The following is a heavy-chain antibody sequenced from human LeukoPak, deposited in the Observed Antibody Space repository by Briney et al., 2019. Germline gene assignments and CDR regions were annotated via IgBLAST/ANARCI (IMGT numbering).Heavy chain of an antibody. CDR2: IYYSGST. Sequence: KTSETLSLTCTVSGGSISSSSYYWGWIRQPPGKGLEWIGSIYYSGSTYYNPSLKSRVTISVDTSKNQFSLKLSSVTAADTAVYYCAGEGWDDAFDIWGQGTMVTVSS. V-gene: IGHV4-39*01. CDR1: GGSISSSSYY. J-gene: IGHJ3*02. CDR3: AGEGWDDAFDI. D-gene: IGHD6-19*01.